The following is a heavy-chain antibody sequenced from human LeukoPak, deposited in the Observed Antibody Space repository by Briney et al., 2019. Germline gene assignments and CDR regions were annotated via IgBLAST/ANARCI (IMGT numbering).Heavy chain of an antibody. CDR2: TKIKTYDLRP. Sequence: GGSLRLSCPATGFTFSNAWRNSMGWVRQAPGKGLEWVGLTKIKTYDLRPAYAALVKRRLTISRDDSKNAVYLQMNSLDSDDTAVYCCISGGGTADYWGQGALVCVSS. D-gene: IGHD1-1*01. CDR1: GFTFSNAW. V-gene: IGHV3-15*01. J-gene: IGHJ4*02. CDR3: ISGGGTADY.